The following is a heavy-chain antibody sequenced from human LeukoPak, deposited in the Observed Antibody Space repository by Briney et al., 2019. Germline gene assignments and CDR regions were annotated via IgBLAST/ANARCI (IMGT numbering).Heavy chain of an antibody. CDR2: IKQDGSER. Sequence: PGGSLRLSCAASGFTFSSYWMSGVRQAPGKGLEWVANIKQDGSERYYVDSLKGRFTISRDNAKNSLYLQMNSLRAEDTAVYYCARSISGYPGYYFDYWGQGTLVTVSS. CDR3: ARSISGYPGYYFDY. CDR1: GFTFSSYW. D-gene: IGHD3-22*01. J-gene: IGHJ4*02. V-gene: IGHV3-7*01.